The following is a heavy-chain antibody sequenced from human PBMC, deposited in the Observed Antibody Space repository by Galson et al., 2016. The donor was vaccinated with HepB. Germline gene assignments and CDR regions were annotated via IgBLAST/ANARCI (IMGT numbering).Heavy chain of an antibody. D-gene: IGHD2-2*01. J-gene: IGHJ4*02. Sequence: SLRLSCAASGFTFSSYAMSWVRQAPGKGLEWVSSISGDGAPYYVDSTKGRFTISRDNSKDTLYLQMISLRAGDTAVYYCARDRGFYSSTWDWGQGTLVTVSS. V-gene: IGHV3-23*01. CDR1: GFTFSSYA. CDR2: ISGDGAP. CDR3: ARDRGFYSSTWD.